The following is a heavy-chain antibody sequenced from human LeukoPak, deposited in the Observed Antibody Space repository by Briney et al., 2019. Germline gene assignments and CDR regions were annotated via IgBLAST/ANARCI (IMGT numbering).Heavy chain of an antibody. CDR2: MNPNSGNT. CDR3: ASLYYDILTGYKTYYYYGMDV. V-gene: IGHV1-8*01. Sequence: ASVKVSCKASGYTLTSYDINWVRQATGQGLEWMGWMNPNSGNTGYAQKFQGRVTMTRNTSISTAYMELSSLRSEDTAVYYCASLYYDILTGYKTYYYYGMDVWGQGTTVTVSS. CDR1: GYTLTSYD. D-gene: IGHD3-9*01. J-gene: IGHJ6*02.